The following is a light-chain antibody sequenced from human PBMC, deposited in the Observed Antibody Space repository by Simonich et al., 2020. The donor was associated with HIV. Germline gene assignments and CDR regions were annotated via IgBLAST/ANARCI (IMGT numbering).Light chain of an antibody. CDR1: SSDVGSYSL. CDR2: DGS. CDR3: CSYAGSSTWV. Sequence: QSALTQPASVSGSPGQSITISCTGTSSDVGSYSLVSWYQQHPGKAPKPLIYDGSNRPSGVSNRFSGSLSGNTASLTISGLQAEDEADYYCCSYAGSSTWVFGGGTKLTVL. V-gene: IGLV2-23*01. J-gene: IGLJ3*02.